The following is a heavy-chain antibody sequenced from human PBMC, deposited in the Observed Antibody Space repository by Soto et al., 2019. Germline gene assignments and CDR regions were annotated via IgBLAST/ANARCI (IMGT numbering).Heavy chain of an antibody. CDR1: GYTFTGYY. V-gene: IGHV1-2*02. D-gene: IGHD6-13*01. CDR3: ARDGSSWGGGNWFDP. CDR2: INPNSGGT. Sequence: ASVKVSCKASGYTFTGYYMHWVRQAPGQGLEWMGWINPNSGGTNYAQKFQGRVTMTRDTSISTAYMELSRLRSDDTAVYYCARDGSSWGGGNWFDPWGQGTLVTVSS. J-gene: IGHJ5*02.